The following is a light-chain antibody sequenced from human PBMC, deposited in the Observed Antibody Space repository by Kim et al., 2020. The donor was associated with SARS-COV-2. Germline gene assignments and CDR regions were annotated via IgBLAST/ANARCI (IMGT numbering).Light chain of an antibody. V-gene: IGLV3-19*01. CDR3: NSRDSVPDLWV. CDR1: SLRGSS. J-gene: IGLJ3*02. Sequence: SSELTQDPAVSVALGQTVRITCQGDSLRGSSASWHQQKPGQAPVVVIYGQNNRPSGIPDRFSASTSGNTASLTITGVQVEDEADYYCNSRDSVPDLWVFG. CDR2: GQN.